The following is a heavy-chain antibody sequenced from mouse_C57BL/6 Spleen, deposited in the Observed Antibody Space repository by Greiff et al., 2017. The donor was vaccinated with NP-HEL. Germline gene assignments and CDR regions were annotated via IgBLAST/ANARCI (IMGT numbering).Heavy chain of an antibody. V-gene: IGHV1-82*01. CDR2: IYPGDGDT. Sequence: VQLVESGPELVKPGASVKISCKASGYAFSSSWMNWVKQRPGKGLEWIGRIYPGDGDTNYNGKFKGKATLTADKSSSTAYMQLSSLTSEDSAVYFCARSTYGSSPYYAMDYWGQGTSVTVSS. CDR3: ARSTYGSSPYYAMDY. CDR1: GYAFSSSW. D-gene: IGHD1-1*01. J-gene: IGHJ4*01.